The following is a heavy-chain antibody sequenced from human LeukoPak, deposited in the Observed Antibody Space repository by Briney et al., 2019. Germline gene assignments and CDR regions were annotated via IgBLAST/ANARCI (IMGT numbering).Heavy chain of an antibody. CDR3: ARVSTSQLSFTPDC. CDR2: IKEDGSEE. Sequence: GGSLRLSCAASGFTLSDYWMSWVRQAPGKGLEWVANIKEDGSEEYHVDSVKGRFITSRDIAKNSLHLQMNSLRVEDTVVYYCARVSTSQLSFTPDCCGPGTLVTVSS. D-gene: IGHD2-15*01. J-gene: IGHJ4*02. V-gene: IGHV3-7*01. CDR1: GFTLSDYW.